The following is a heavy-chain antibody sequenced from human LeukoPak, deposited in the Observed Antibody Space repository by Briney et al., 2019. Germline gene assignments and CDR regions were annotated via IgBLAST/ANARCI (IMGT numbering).Heavy chain of an antibody. CDR3: AKEGLGELSFFDY. V-gene: IGHV3-43D*03. CDR2: FRWDGGSI. Sequence: GRSLRLSCAASGLTFDDYAMHWVGQAPGKGLEWVSLFRWDGGSIYYADSVKGRFTISRDNSKNSLYLQMNSLRAEDTALYYCAKEGLGELSFFDYWGQGTLVTVSS. J-gene: IGHJ4*02. D-gene: IGHD3-16*02. CDR1: GLTFDDYA.